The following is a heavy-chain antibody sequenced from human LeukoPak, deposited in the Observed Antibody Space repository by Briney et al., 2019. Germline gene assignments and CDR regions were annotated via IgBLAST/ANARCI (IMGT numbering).Heavy chain of an antibody. V-gene: IGHV3-7*01. D-gene: IGHD6-13*01. CDR2: IKQDGSDK. J-gene: IGHJ6*03. CDR3: ARVGQLVGLKRGQYYYYMDV. Sequence: PGGSLRLSCAASGFTFSSYWMSWVRQAPGKGLEWVANIKQDGSDKHYVDSVKGRFTISRDNAKNSLYLQMNSLRAEDTAVYYCARVGQLVGLKRGQYYYYMDVWGKGTTVTVSS. CDR1: GFTFSSYW.